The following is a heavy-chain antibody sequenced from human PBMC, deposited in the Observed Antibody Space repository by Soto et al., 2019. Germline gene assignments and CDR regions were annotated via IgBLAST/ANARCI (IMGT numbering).Heavy chain of an antibody. CDR1: GFTFSSYA. CDR3: AKDLGARGGINGMDV. V-gene: IGHV3-23*01. Sequence: EVQLLESGGGLVQPGGSLRLSCAASGFTFSSYAMNWVRQAPGKGLEWVSAISGSGNNIYNADSVKGRFTISRDNSKNPLYLPMRRLRAEGSAVYDCAKDLGARGGINGMDVWGQGTRVSVSS. CDR2: ISGSGNNI. J-gene: IGHJ6*02. D-gene: IGHD3-10*01.